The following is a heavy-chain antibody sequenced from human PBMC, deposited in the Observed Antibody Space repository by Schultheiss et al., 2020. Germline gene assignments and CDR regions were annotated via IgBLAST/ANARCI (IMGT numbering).Heavy chain of an antibody. J-gene: IGHJ4*02. CDR3: ARDLAAGWYFDY. CDR2: IYYSGST. CDR1: GGSISSSSYY. D-gene: IGHD2-15*01. V-gene: IGHV4-39*07. Sequence: SATLSLTCTVSGGSISSSSYYWGWIRQPPGKGLEWIGSIYYSGSTNYNPSLKSRVTISVDTSKNQFSLKLSSVTAADTAVYYCARDLAAGWYFDYWGQGTLVTVSS.